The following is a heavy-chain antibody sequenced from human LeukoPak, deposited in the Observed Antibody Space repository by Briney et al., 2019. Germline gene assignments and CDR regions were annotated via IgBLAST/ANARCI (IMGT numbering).Heavy chain of an antibody. CDR3: ARIGAGSSRDY. D-gene: IGHD6-13*01. CDR1: GFTFSSYE. V-gene: IGHV3-48*03. J-gene: IGHJ4*02. CDR2: ISSSGTTM. Sequence: GGSLRLSCAASGFTFSSYEMSWVRQAPGKGLEWVAFISSSGTTMYYADSVKGRFTISRDNAKNSLYLQMNSLRAEDTAVYYCARIGAGSSRDYWGQGTLVTVSS.